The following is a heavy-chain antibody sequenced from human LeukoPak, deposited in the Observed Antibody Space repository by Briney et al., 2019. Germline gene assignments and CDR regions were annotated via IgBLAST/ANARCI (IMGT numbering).Heavy chain of an antibody. Sequence: SGTLSLTCAVYGGSFSGYYRSWVRQPPGKGPEWIGEIDQSGSTNYNPSVKSRVTITIDTSKNQFSLKLNSVTAADTAVYYCAINDGSGSYYKSDYWGQGTLVTVSS. V-gene: IGHV4-34*01. J-gene: IGHJ4*02. CDR3: AINDGSGSYYKSDY. CDR1: GGSFSGYY. D-gene: IGHD3-10*01. CDR2: IDQSGST.